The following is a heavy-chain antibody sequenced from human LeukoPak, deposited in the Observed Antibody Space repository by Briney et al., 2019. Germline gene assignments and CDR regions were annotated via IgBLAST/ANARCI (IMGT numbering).Heavy chain of an antibody. Sequence: GGSLRLSCAASGFTFSDHYMDWVRQAPGKGLEWVGRTRNKANSYTTEYAASVKGRFTISRDDSKNSLYLQMNSLKTEDTAVYYCARTAAAVPSYFDYWGQGTLVTVPS. CDR3: ARTAAAVPSYFDY. V-gene: IGHV3-72*01. CDR1: GFTFSDHY. CDR2: TRNKANSYTT. D-gene: IGHD6-13*01. J-gene: IGHJ4*02.